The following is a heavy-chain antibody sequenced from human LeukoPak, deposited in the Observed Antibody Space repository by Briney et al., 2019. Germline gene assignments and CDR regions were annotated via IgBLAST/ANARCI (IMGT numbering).Heavy chain of an antibody. CDR1: GYTFNTYA. V-gene: IGHV1-18*01. CDR2: INTYNGNT. CDR3: ARAERGYSSLDY. D-gene: IGHD5-18*01. J-gene: IGHJ4*02. Sequence: ASVKVSCKPAGYTFNTYAINWVRQAPGQGLEWMGWINTYNGNTKYAQKFQGRVTMTRDTSTSTVYMELSSLRSEDTAVYYCARAERGYSSLDYWGQGTLVTVSS.